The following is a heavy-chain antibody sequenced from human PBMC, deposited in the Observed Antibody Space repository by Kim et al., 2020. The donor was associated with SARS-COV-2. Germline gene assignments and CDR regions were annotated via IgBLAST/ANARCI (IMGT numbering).Heavy chain of an antibody. J-gene: IGHJ3*02. V-gene: IGHV4-61*01. Sequence: SETLFLTCTVSGGSVSSGSYYWSWIRQPPGKGLEWIGYIYYSGSTNYNPSLKSRVTISVDTSKNQFSLKLSSVTAADTAVYYCARVSGSSDAFDIWGQGTMVTVSS. CDR2: IYYSGST. CDR1: GGSVSSGSYY. D-gene: IGHD3-10*01. CDR3: ARVSGSSDAFDI.